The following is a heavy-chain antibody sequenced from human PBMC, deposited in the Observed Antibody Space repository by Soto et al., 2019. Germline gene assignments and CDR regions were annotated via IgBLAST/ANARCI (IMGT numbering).Heavy chain of an antibody. J-gene: IGHJ4*02. CDR2: IKSKTDGGTT. CDR3: TANPGSGSYYNHLYYFDY. Sequence: GGSLRLSCAASGFTFSNAWMNWVRQAPGKGLEWVGRIKSKTDGGTTDYAAPVKGRFTISRDDSKNTLYLQMNSLKTEDTAVYYCTANPGSGSYYNHLYYFDYWGQGTLVTVSS. CDR1: GFTFSNAW. V-gene: IGHV3-15*07. D-gene: IGHD3-10*01.